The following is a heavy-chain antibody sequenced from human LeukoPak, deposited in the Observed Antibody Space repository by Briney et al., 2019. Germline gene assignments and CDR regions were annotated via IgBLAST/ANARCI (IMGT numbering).Heavy chain of an antibody. CDR1: GYTLTELS. Sequence: ASVKVSCKVSGYTLTELSMHWVRQAPGKGLEWMGGFDPEDGETIYEQKFQGRVTMTEDTSTDTAYMELSSLRSEDTAVYYCATVHYDYVWGSYRPDAFDIWGQGTMVTVSS. J-gene: IGHJ3*02. V-gene: IGHV1-24*01. CDR2: FDPEDGET. CDR3: ATVHYDYVWGSYRPDAFDI. D-gene: IGHD3-16*02.